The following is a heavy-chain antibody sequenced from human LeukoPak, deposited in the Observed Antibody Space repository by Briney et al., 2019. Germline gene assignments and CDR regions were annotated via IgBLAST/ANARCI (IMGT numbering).Heavy chain of an antibody. CDR1: GFTLSSYG. Sequence: GGSLRLSCAASGFTLSSYGMHWVRQAPGKGLEWVAVISYDGSNKYYADSVKGRFTISRDNSKNTLYLQMNSLRAEDTAVYYCAKDRIVVVYYYYYGMDVWGQGTTVTVSS. V-gene: IGHV3-30*18. J-gene: IGHJ6*02. D-gene: IGHD3-22*01. CDR2: ISYDGSNK. CDR3: AKDRIVVVYYYYYGMDV.